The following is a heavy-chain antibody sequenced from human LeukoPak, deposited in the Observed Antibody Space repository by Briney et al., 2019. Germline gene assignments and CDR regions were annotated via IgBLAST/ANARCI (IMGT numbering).Heavy chain of an antibody. V-gene: IGHV1-69*05. Sequence: GSSVKVSCKASGGTFSSYAISWVRQAPGQGLEWMGGIIPIFGTANYAQKFQGKVTINTDESTSTDYMALSSLRSEDTAVYYCAREGRSYDYVWGSHDPKRGAFDIWGQGTMVTVSS. CDR1: GGTFSSYA. CDR3: AREGRSYDYVWGSHDPKRGAFDI. J-gene: IGHJ3*02. D-gene: IGHD3-16*01. CDR2: IIPIFGTA.